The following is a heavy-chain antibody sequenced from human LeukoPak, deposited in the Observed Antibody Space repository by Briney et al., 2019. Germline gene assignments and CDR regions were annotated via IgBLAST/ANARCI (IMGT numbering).Heavy chain of an antibody. V-gene: IGHV1-69*13. CDR1: GGTFSSYA. CDR3: ARVRDGYDASDY. Sequence: ASVKVSCTASGGTFSSYAISWVRQAPGQGLEWMGGIIPIFGTANYAQKFQGRVTITADESTSTAYMELRSLRSDDTAVYYCARVRDGYDASDYWGQGTLVTVSS. J-gene: IGHJ4*02. D-gene: IGHD5-24*01. CDR2: IIPIFGTA.